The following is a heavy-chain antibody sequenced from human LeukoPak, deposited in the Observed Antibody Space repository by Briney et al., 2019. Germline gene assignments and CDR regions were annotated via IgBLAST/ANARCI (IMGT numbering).Heavy chain of an antibody. CDR1: GASISSYY. CDR3: ARDRPQWLGHFDI. CDR2: IYHTGSA. J-gene: IGHJ3*02. Sequence: SETLSLTCTVSGASISSYYWSWIRQPPGKGLEWIGYIYHTGSANSNASLKSRVTISVDTSKNQFSLKLRSVTAADTAVYYCARDRPQWLGHFDIWGQGTMVTVSS. V-gene: IGHV4-59*01. D-gene: IGHD6-19*01.